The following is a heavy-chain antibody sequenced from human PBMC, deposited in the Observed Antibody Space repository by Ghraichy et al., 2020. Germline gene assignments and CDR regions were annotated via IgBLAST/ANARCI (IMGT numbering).Heavy chain of an antibody. J-gene: IGHJ6*02. CDR1: GGTFSSYA. D-gene: IGHD3-9*01. CDR3: ARSTGGAGYSPLYYYYYGMDV. CDR2: IIPIFGTA. Sequence: SVKVSCKASGGTFSSYAISWVRQAPGQGLEWMGGIIPIFGTANYAQKFQGRVTITTDESTSTAYMELSSLRSEDTAVYYCARSTGGAGYSPLYYYYYGMDVWGQGTTVTVSS. V-gene: IGHV1-69*05.